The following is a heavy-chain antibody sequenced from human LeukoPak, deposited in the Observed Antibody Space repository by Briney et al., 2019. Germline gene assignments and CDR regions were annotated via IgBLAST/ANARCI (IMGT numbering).Heavy chain of an antibody. CDR3: VGGAVYYFDC. CDR1: GFTFSDHY. J-gene: IGHJ4*02. CDR2: IRNKANSYTT. D-gene: IGHD1-26*01. V-gene: IGHV3-72*01. Sequence: GGSLRLSCAASGFTFSDHYMDWVRQAPGKGLEWVGRIRNKANSYTTEYAASVKGRFTVSRDNSKNSLYLQMNSLKTEDTAVYYGVGGAVYYFDCWGQGTLVTVSS.